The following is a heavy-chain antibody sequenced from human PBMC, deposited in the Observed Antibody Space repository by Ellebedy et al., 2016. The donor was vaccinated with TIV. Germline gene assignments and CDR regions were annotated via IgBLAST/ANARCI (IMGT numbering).Heavy chain of an antibody. CDR3: ARGESRYVWGSYRYRGDYFDY. CDR2: INHSGST. V-gene: IGHV4-34*01. Sequence: MPSETLSLTCAVCGGSFSGYYWSWIRKPPGKGLEWIGEINHSGSTNYNHSLKSRVTISVYTSKNQFSLKLSYVTAADTAVYYCARGESRYVWGSYRYRGDYFDYWGQGTLVTVSS. D-gene: IGHD3-16*02. J-gene: IGHJ4*02. CDR1: GGSFSGYY.